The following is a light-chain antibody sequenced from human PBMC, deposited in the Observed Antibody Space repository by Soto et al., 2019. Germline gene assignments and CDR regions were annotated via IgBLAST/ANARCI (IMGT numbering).Light chain of an antibody. Sequence: QSVLTQPPSVSAAPGQKVTISCSGSSSNIGNNYVSWYQQLPGTAPKLLIYENNKRPSGIPDRFSGSKSGTSATLGITGLQTGDVADYYCGTWDSSLSAVVFGGGTKLTVL. CDR3: GTWDSSLSAVV. CDR1: SSNIGNNY. J-gene: IGLJ2*01. CDR2: ENN. V-gene: IGLV1-51*02.